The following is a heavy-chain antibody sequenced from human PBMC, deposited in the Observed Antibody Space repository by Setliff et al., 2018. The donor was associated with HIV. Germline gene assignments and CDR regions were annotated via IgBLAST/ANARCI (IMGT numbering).Heavy chain of an antibody. CDR2: TFDNGNT. CDR1: GGSISFYY. CDR3: ARYGGNSFWFDP. Sequence: SETLSLTCSISGGSISFYYWNWLRQTLGKGLEWIAYTFDNGNTHYNPSLKSRVTISVDTSKNQFSLKLISVTAADTAVYYCARYGGNSFWFDPWGQGTLVTVSS. V-gene: IGHV4-4*09. D-gene: IGHD2-21*01. J-gene: IGHJ5*02.